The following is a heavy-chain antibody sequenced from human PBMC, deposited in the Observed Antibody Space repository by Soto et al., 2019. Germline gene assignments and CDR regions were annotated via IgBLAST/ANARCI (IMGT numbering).Heavy chain of an antibody. V-gene: IGHV3-48*03. CDR1: GLTFSSAE. Sequence: GGSLRLSCEVSGLTFSSAEMNWVRQAPGKGLEWVAYIQNSGSPIYYADSLKGRFTISRDNAKNSLYLQMSSLTAEDTAVYYCARGYHSGWHFGHWGQGALVTVSS. D-gene: IGHD6-19*01. CDR3: ARGYHSGWHFGH. CDR2: IQNSGSPI. J-gene: IGHJ4*02.